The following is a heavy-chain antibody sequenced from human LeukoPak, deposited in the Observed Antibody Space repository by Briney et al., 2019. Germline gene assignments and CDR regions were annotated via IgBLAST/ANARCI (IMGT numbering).Heavy chain of an antibody. CDR1: GFTFSSYS. CDR2: ISSSSSTI. Sequence: PGGTLRLSCAASGFTFSSYSMNWVRQAPGKGLEWVSYISSSSSTIYYADSVKGRFTISRDNAKNSLYLQMNSLRAEDTAVYYCARDCLYYDISGPRFDCWGQGTLVTVSS. J-gene: IGHJ4*02. D-gene: IGHD3-9*01. V-gene: IGHV3-48*01. CDR3: ARDCLYYDISGPRFDC.